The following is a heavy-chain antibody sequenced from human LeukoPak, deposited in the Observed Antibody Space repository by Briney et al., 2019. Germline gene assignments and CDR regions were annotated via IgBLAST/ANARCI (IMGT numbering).Heavy chain of an antibody. CDR3: ARDRYYYDSSGYLGLDP. D-gene: IGHD3-22*01. J-gene: IGHJ5*02. V-gene: IGHV3-23*01. CDR2: ISGSGGST. Sequence: GGSLRLSCAASGFTFSSYAMSWVRQAPGKGLEWVSAISGSGGSTYYADSVKGRFTISRDNSKNTLYLQMNSLRAEDTAVYYCARDRYYYDSSGYLGLDPWGQGTLVTVSS. CDR1: GFTFSSYA.